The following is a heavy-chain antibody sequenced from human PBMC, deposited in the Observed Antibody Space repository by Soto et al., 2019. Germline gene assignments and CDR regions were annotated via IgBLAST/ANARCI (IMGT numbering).Heavy chain of an antibody. V-gene: IGHV4-31*03. J-gene: IGHJ4*02. CDR1: GGSISSGGYY. D-gene: IGHD3-3*01. CDR2: IYYSGST. CDR3: ARTISGYYTGDFDY. Sequence: PSETLSLTCTVSGGSISSGGYYWSWIRQHPGKGLEWIGYIYYSGSTYYNPSLKSRVTISVDTSKNQFSLKLSSVTAADTAVYYCARTISGYYTGDFDYWGQGTLVTVPS.